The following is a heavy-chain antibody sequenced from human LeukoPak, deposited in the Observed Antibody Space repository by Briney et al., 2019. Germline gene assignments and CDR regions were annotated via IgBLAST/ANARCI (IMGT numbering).Heavy chain of an antibody. V-gene: IGHV1-2*02. CDR2: NNANSGGT. D-gene: IGHD2-15*01. J-gene: IGHJ5*02. CDR3: ARGSDIWQSGGFDP. Sequence: APLKVSSKASLYTFSPYFVPCVRQAPGQGGEWMERNNANSGGTNYAQKFEGRITITRDTSSSTAYMELSRLRSDDTAVYYCARGSDIWQSGGFDPWGQGTLVTVSS. CDR1: LYTFSPYF.